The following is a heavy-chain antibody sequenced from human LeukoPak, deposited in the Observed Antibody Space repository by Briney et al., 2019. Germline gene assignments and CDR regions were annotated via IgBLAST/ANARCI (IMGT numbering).Heavy chain of an antibody. J-gene: IGHJ4*02. D-gene: IGHD2-15*01. CDR1: GESLNSYY. V-gene: IGHV4-34*01. Sequence: SETLSLTCAVYGESLNSYYWSWVRQPPGGGLEWNGEIYESGTTEYNPSLKSRVTISMVPSKQQFSLSLSSVTAADTAVYYCARGAWATRLGSWGLGTPVIVSS. CDR2: IYESGTT. CDR3: ARGAWATRLGS.